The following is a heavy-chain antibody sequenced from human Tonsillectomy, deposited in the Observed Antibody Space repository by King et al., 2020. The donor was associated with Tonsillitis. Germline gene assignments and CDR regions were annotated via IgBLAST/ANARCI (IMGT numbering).Heavy chain of an antibody. V-gene: IGHV3-7*01. CDR2: IKQDGNER. D-gene: IGHD7-27*01. J-gene: IGHJ3*01. Sequence: VQLVGSGGDLVQPGGSLRLSCAVSGFTFSNYWMTWVRQAPGKGLEWVANIKQDGNERQFVDSVKGRFTISRDNAKNLLYLQMNSLRADDTAVYYCARDPVAKNWGAFDVWGQGTKVTVSS. CDR1: GFTFSNYW. CDR3: ARDPVAKNWGAFDV.